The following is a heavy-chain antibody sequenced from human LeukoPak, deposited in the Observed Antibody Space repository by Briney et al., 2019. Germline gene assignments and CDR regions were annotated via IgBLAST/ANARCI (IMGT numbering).Heavy chain of an antibody. CDR1: GYTFTSYG. J-gene: IGHJ4*02. Sequence: GASVKVSCKASGYTFTSYGISWVRQAPGQGLEWMGWISAYNGNTNYAQKLQGRVTMTTDTSTSTAYMELRSLRSDDTAVYYCARELRFLEWLPYYFDCWGQGTLVTVSS. CDR2: ISAYNGNT. CDR3: ARELRFLEWLPYYFDC. V-gene: IGHV1-18*01. D-gene: IGHD3-3*01.